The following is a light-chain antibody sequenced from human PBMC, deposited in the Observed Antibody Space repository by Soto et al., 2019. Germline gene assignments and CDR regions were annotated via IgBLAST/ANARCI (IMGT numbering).Light chain of an antibody. CDR1: DSNIGSNS. CDR2: YNN. Sequence: QAVVTQPPSASGTAGQGVTISCSGGDSNIGSNSVYWYQHLPRMAPKLLIYYNNQRPSGVPDRFSDSRSGTSASLAIVGLRSEDEAVYYCAAWDASLSACVFGNGTKLTVL. J-gene: IGLJ1*01. CDR3: AAWDASLSACV. V-gene: IGLV1-47*02.